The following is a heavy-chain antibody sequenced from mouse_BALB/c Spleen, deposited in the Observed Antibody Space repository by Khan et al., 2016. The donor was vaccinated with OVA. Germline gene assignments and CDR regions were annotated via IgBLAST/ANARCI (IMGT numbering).Heavy chain of an antibody. CDR1: GYTFTNYG. J-gene: IGHJ1*01. Sequence: QIQLVQSRPELKKPGETVKISCKASGYTFTNYGMNWVKQAPGKGLKWMGWINTYTGEPTYTGDFKGRFAFSLETSASTAYLQINNLKNEDMATYFCARGASYWYFDVWGAGTTVTVSS. CDR3: ARGASYWYFDV. V-gene: IGHV9-1*02. CDR2: INTYTGEP.